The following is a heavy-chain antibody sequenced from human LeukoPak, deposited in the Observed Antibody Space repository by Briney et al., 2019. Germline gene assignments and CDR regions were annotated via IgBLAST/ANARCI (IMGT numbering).Heavy chain of an antibody. J-gene: IGHJ4*02. Sequence: PGRSLRLSCAASGFTFSSYAMHWVRQAPGKGLEWVAVISYDGSNKYYADSVKGRFTISRDNSKNTLYLQMNSLRAEDTAVYYCARGPVYYYGSGSMGFDYWGQGTLVTVSS. CDR1: GFTFSSYA. CDR2: ISYDGSNK. CDR3: ARGPVYYYGSGSMGFDY. V-gene: IGHV3-30-3*01. D-gene: IGHD3-10*01.